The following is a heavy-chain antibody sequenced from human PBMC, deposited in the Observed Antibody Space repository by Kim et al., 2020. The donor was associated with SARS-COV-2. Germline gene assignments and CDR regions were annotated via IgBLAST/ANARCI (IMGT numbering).Heavy chain of an antibody. V-gene: IGHV3-43*02. J-gene: IGHJ2*01. CDR1: EFTFDDYA. CDR3: VKDISLGWYFDL. Sequence: GGSLRLSCAASEFTFDDYAMHWVRQAPGKGLEWVSLISGDGSRTYYADSVKGRFTISRDNSKNSLYLQMTSLGTEDTAFYYCVKDISLGWYFDLWGRGTLVAVSS. CDR2: ISGDGSRT.